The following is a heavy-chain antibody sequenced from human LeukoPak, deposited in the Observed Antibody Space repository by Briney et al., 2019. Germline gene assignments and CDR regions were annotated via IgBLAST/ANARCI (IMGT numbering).Heavy chain of an antibody. CDR3: AHIAGYSGSYYFYYGMDV. Sequence: SGPTLVNPTQTLTLTFTFSGFSHSTSAAGVGWIRQPPGKALGWLALISWNDDKRYSPSLKSRLTITKDTSKHQVVLTMTNMDPVDTATYCCAHIAGYSGSYYFYYGMDVWGQGTTVTVSS. V-gene: IGHV2-5*01. D-gene: IGHD1-26*01. CDR2: ISWNDDK. CDR1: GFSHSTSAAG. J-gene: IGHJ6*02.